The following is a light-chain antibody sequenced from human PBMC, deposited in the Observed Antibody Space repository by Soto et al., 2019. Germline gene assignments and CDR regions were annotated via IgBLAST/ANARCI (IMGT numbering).Light chain of an antibody. CDR1: SSDVGGYKY. Sequence: QSALTQPASVSGSPGQSITISCTGTSSDVGGYKYVSWYQQHPGKAPKLMIYDVSNRPSGVSNRFSGSKSGNTASLTISGLQADDEADSYCSSYTSSSTVVFGGGTKLTVL. CDR3: SSYTSSSTVV. CDR2: DVS. V-gene: IGLV2-14*01. J-gene: IGLJ2*01.